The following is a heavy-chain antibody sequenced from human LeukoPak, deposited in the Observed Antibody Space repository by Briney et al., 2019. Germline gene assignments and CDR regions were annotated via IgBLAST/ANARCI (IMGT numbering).Heavy chain of an antibody. CDR1: GFTFSSYG. D-gene: IGHD2/OR15-2a*01. Sequence: GRPLRLSCAASGFTFSSYGMHWVRQAPGKGLEWVAVIWYDGSNKYYADSVKGRFTISRDNSKNTLYLQMNSLRAEDTAVYYCARGAGNIIDWGQGTLVTVSS. CDR3: ARGAGNIID. CDR2: IWYDGSNK. J-gene: IGHJ4*02. V-gene: IGHV3-33*01.